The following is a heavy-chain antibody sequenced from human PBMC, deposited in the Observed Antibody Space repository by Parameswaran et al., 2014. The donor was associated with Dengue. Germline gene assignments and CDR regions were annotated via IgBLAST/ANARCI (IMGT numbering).Heavy chain of an antibody. CDR2: INHSGST. J-gene: IGHJ6*02. V-gene: IGHV4-34*01. CDR3: ARGVLRFLEWFTYYYYGMDV. Sequence: WIRQPPREGLEWIGEINHSGSTNYNPSLKSRVTISVDTSKNQFSLKLSSVTAADTAVYYCARGVLRFLEWFTYYYYGMDVWGQGTTVTVSS. D-gene: IGHD3-3*01.